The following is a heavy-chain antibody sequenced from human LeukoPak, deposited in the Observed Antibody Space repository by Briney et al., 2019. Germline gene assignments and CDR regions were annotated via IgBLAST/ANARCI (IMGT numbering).Heavy chain of an antibody. V-gene: IGHV3-7*04. J-gene: IGHJ4*02. CDR3: ARDSPGYLAYDS. CDR1: GFTFSTYW. D-gene: IGHD1-1*01. CDR2: IKEDGSAT. Sequence: GGSLRLSCAASGFTFSTYWMTWVRQGPGKGPEWVANIKEDGSATYYVDSVKGRFTIPRDNAKKSLYLQMNSLRAEDTAVYYCARDSPGYLAYDSWGQGTLVTVSS.